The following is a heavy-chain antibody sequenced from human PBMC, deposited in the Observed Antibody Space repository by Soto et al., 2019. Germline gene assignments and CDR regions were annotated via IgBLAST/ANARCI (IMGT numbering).Heavy chain of an antibody. J-gene: IGHJ4*02. CDR2: ISYDGSNK. D-gene: IGHD3-9*01. CDR1: GFTFSSYA. V-gene: IGHV3-30-3*01. Sequence: PGGSLRLSCAASGFTFSSYAMHWVRQAPGKGLEWVAVISYDGSNKYYADSVKGRFTISRDNSKNTLYLQMNSLGAEDTAVYYCARDDTYYDILTGYSNFNFWGQGTLVTVSS. CDR3: ARDDTYYDILTGYSNFNF.